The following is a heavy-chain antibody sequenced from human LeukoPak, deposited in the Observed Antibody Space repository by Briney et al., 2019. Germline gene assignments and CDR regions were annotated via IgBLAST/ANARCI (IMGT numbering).Heavy chain of an antibody. CDR1: GYTFTSYG. D-gene: IGHD6-13*01. V-gene: IGHV1-18*01. CDR2: ISAYNGNT. CDR3: ARKSAAGYYYYYGMDV. Sequence: GASVKVSCKASGYTFTSYGISWVRQAPGQGLEWMGWISAYNGNTNYAQKFQGRVTMTRDTSISTAYMELSRLRSDDTAVYYCARKSAAGYYYYYGMDVWGQGTTVTVSS. J-gene: IGHJ6*02.